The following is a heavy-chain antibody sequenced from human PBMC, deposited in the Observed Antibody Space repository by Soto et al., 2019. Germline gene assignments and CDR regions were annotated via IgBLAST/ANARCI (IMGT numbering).Heavy chain of an antibody. V-gene: IGHV3-30*18. CDR1: GFTFSSYG. D-gene: IGHD5-12*01. Sequence: GGSLRLSCAASGFTFSSYGMHWVRQAPGKGLEWVAVISYDGSNKYYADSVKGRFTISRDNSKNTLYLQMNSLRAEDTAVYYCAKSMVEMATPKPYYYYYGMDVWGQGTTVTVS. CDR2: ISYDGSNK. CDR3: AKSMVEMATPKPYYYYYGMDV. J-gene: IGHJ6*02.